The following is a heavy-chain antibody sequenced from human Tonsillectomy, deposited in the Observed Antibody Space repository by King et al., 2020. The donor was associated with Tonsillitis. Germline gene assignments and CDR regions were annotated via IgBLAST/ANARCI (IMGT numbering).Heavy chain of an antibody. V-gene: IGHV3-23*04. CDR1: GFTFSSYA. J-gene: IGHJ4*02. CDR3: AKDQERYYDFWSGYSVFDY. CDR2: ISGSGGST. D-gene: IGHD3-3*01. Sequence: EVQLVESGGGLVQPGGSLRLSCAASGFTFSSYAMSWVRQAPGKGLEWVSAISGSGGSTYYADSVKGRFTISRDNSKNTLYLQMNSLRAEETAVYYCAKDQERYYDFWSGYSVFDYWGQGTLVTVSS.